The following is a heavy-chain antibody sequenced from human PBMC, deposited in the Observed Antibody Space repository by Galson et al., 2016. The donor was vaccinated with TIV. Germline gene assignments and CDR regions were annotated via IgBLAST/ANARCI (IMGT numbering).Heavy chain of an antibody. D-gene: IGHD3-22*01. CDR3: ARGRGIYDSSGYFLFDH. V-gene: IGHV1-69*13. Sequence: SVKVSCKASGVTFSYFAFSWVRQAPGQGLEWMGGIVPMFGTTNYAQKFQGRVTISADELTTTAYLELSSLRSEDTAVYYCARGRGIYDSSGYFLFDHWGQGTLVTVSS. CDR2: IVPMFGTT. CDR1: GVTFSYFA. J-gene: IGHJ5*02.